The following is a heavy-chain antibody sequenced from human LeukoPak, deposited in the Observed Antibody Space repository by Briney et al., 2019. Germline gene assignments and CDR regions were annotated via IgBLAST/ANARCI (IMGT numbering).Heavy chain of an antibody. CDR1: GFTFSSFV. CDR2: ISNDGSNK. Sequence: GGSLRLSCAASGFTFSSFVMHWVRQAPGKGLEWVALISNDGSNKYYADSVKGRFTISRDNSKNTLYLQMNSLRAEDTAVYYCARDRTPVYGSGSSFDYWGQGTLVTVSS. CDR3: ARDRTPVYGSGSSFDY. J-gene: IGHJ4*02. V-gene: IGHV3-30-3*01. D-gene: IGHD3-10*01.